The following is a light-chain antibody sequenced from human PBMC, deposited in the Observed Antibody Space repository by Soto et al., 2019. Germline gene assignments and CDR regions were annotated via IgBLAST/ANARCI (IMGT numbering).Light chain of an antibody. CDR2: AAS. CDR1: QGLSSD. CDR3: QQLNSYPIT. V-gene: IGKV1-9*01. J-gene: IGKJ5*01. Sequence: DIPLTQSPSFLSASVGDRVTITCRASQGLSSDLAWYQQKPGKAPKLLIYAASTLQSGVPSRFSGSGSGTEFTRTISSLQPEDFATYYCQQLNSYPITFGQGTRLEIK.